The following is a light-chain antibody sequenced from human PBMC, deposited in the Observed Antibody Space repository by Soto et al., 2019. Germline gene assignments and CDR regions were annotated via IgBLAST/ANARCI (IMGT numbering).Light chain of an antibody. CDR1: QSVSDN. CDR3: HQYDDWPPGYT. CDR2: GAS. J-gene: IGKJ2*01. V-gene: IGKV3-15*01. Sequence: EIVLTQSPATLSVSPGERATLSCRASQSVSDNLAWYQQKRGQAPRLLIHGASTRATGIPARFSGSESGTEFTLTISSLQSEDFAVYYCHQYDDWPPGYTFGQGTKLEI.